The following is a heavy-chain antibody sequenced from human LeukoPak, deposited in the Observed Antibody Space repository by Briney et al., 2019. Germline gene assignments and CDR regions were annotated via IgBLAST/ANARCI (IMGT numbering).Heavy chain of an antibody. D-gene: IGHD2-2*01. V-gene: IGHV1-24*01. CDR1: GYTRTELS. CDR2: FAPEDGET. J-gene: IGHJ3*02. Sequence: ASVKVSCKVSGYTRTELSMYWVRQATGKGLERMGGFAPEDGETIYAQKFQGRVTMTADTSTDTAYMELSSLRSEDTAVYYCATRHRAKGPVVVPAATADDAFDIWGQGTMVTVSS. CDR3: ATRHRAKGPVVVPAATADDAFDI.